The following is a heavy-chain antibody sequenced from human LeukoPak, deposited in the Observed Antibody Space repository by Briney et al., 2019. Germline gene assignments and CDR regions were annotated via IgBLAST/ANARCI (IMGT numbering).Heavy chain of an antibody. CDR3: AKGRGILRYFDWSLTGDY. CDR1: GFTFSSYS. J-gene: IGHJ4*02. D-gene: IGHD3-9*01. CDR2: ISSSSSYI. V-gene: IGHV3-21*01. Sequence: GGSLRLSCAASGFTFSSYSMNWVRQAPGKGLEWVSSISSSSSYIYYADSVKGRFTISRDNAKNSLYLQMNSLRAEDTAVYYCAKGRGILRYFDWSLTGDYWGQGTLVTVSS.